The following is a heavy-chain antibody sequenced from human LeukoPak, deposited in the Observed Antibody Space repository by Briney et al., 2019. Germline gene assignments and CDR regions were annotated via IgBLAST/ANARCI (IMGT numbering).Heavy chain of an antibody. D-gene: IGHD5-18*01. CDR1: GFTFSSYG. CDR3: ARGRYSYGYVDF. J-gene: IGHJ4*02. Sequence: GGSLRLSCAASGFTFSSYGMHWVRQAPGKGLEWVAVISYDGSNKYYADSVKGRFTISRDNSKNTLYLQMNSLRVEDTGVYYCARGRYSYGYVDFWGQGTLATVSS. CDR2: ISYDGSNK. V-gene: IGHV3-30*03.